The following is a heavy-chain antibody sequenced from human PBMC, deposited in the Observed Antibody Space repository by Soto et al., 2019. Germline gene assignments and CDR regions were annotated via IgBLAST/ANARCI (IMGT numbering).Heavy chain of an antibody. V-gene: IGHV4-39*01. CDR2: IYYSGTT. Sequence: SETLSLTCTVSGGSISTINYYWGWVRQPPGKGLDLIGNIYYSGTTYYNPSLKSRVTISVDTSKNQFSLKLNSVTAADTAVYYCATLVVPASLNTDFDXWGPGTLVTVSX. CDR3: ATLVVPASLNTDFDX. CDR1: GGSISTINYY. J-gene: IGHJ4*02. D-gene: IGHD2-21*02.